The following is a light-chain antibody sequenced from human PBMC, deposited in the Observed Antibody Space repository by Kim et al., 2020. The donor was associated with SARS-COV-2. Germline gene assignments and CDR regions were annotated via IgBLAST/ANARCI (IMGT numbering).Light chain of an antibody. CDR1: DSNIGNNY. CDR3: GTWDSGLSAWV. J-gene: IGLJ3*02. Sequence: QSVLTQPPSVSAAPGQRVTISCSGSDSNIGNNYVSWYQQFPGTAPKLLMFDYNQRPTGIPDRFSGSKSGTSATLDITGLQPGDEADYYCGTWDSGLSAWVFGGGTQLTVL. CDR2: DYN. V-gene: IGLV1-51*01.